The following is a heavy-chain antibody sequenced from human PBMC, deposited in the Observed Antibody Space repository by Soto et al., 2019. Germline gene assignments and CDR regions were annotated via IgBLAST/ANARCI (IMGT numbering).Heavy chain of an antibody. V-gene: IGHV1-58*01. CDR2: IDVGSADA. Sequence: SVKVSCKTSGFTFSSSAVHWVRQARGHRLQWIGWIDVGSADANYAQMLQERVTISVDTSKNQFSLKLSSVTAADTAVYYCASAWEGNELDYWG. CDR3: ASAWEGNELDY. D-gene: IGHD1-1*01. J-gene: IGHJ4*01. CDR1: GFTFSSSA.